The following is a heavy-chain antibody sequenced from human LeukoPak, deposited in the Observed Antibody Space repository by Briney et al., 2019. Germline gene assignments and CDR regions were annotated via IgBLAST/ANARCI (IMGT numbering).Heavy chain of an antibody. D-gene: IGHD1-26*01. CDR1: GFTFSNAW. J-gene: IGHJ4*02. V-gene: IGHV3-15*01. CDR3: TTGAPRAYSGSYSNC. Sequence: TGGSLILSCAASGFTFSNAWMSWVRQAPGKGLEWVGRIKSKTDGGTTDYAAPVKGRFTISRDDSQNTLYLQMNSLKTEDTAVYYCTTGAPRAYSGSYSNCWGQGTLVTVSS. CDR2: IKSKTDGGTT.